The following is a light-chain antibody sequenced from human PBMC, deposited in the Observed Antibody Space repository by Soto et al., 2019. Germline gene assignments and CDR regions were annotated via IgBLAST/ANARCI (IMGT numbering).Light chain of an antibody. V-gene: IGKV1-33*01. Sequence: DIQMTQSPSSLSASVGDRVTITCQASQDISNYLNWYQQKPGKAPKLLIYDASNLETGVPSRFSGSGSGTDFTFTISSLQPEDIGTYYCQQYDILPITFGRGTRLEIK. J-gene: IGKJ5*01. CDR3: QQYDILPIT. CDR1: QDISNY. CDR2: DAS.